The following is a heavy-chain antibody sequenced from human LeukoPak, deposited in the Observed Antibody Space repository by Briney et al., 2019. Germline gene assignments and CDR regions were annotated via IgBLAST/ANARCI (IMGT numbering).Heavy chain of an antibody. V-gene: IGHV3-23*01. Sequence: PGGSLRLSCAASGFTFSSYAMSWVRQAPGKGLEWVSAISGSGGSTYYADSVKGRFTISRDNSKNTLYLQMNSLRAEDTAVYFCTKMGDFDSSGYYRSSNWFDPWGQGTQVTVSS. D-gene: IGHD3-22*01. CDR1: GFTFSSYA. CDR3: TKMGDFDSSGYYRSSNWFDP. CDR2: ISGSGGST. J-gene: IGHJ5*02.